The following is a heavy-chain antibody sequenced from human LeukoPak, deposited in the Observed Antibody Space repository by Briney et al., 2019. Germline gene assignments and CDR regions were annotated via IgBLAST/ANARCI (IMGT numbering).Heavy chain of an antibody. Sequence: PSETLSLTCTVPGGSISSYYWSWIRQPPGKGLEWIGYIYYSGSTNYNPSLKSRVTISVDTSKNQFSLKLSSVTAADTAVYYCARAKLGYCSGGSCYQWFDPWGQGTLVTVSS. CDR3: ARAKLGYCSGGSCYQWFDP. CDR2: IYYSGST. V-gene: IGHV4-59*01. D-gene: IGHD2-15*01. J-gene: IGHJ5*02. CDR1: GGSISSYY.